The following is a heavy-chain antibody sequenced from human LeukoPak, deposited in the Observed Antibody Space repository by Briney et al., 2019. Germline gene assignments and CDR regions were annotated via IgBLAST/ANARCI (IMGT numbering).Heavy chain of an antibody. J-gene: IGHJ6*02. V-gene: IGHV3-23*01. CDR3: ARDETRYCSGGSCYNYYYGMDV. CDR1: GFTFSSYA. Sequence: GGSLRLSCAASGFTFSSYAMSWVRQAPGKGLEWVSAISGSGSSTYYADSVKGRFTISRDNAKNSLYLQMNSLRAEDTAVYYCARDETRYCSGGSCYNYYYGMDVWGQGTTVTVSS. D-gene: IGHD2-15*01. CDR2: ISGSGSST.